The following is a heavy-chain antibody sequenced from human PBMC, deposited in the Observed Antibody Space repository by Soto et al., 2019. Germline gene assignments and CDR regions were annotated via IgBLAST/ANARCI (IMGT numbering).Heavy chain of an antibody. Sequence: GGSLRLSCAASGFTFSSYAMSWVRQAPGKGLEWVSAISGSGGSTYYTDSVKGRFTISRDNSKNTLYLQMNSLRAEDTAVYYCAKDKIGVTTRLYYFDYWGQGTLVTVSS. CDR1: GFTFSSYA. CDR3: AKDKIGVTTRLYYFDY. CDR2: ISGSGGST. D-gene: IGHD4-17*01. J-gene: IGHJ4*02. V-gene: IGHV3-23*01.